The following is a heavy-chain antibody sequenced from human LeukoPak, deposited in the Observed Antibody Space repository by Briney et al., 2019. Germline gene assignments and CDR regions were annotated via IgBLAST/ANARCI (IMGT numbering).Heavy chain of an antibody. CDR3: IVLRFLEWLLPDY. D-gene: IGHD3-3*01. CDR1: GYTFTGYY. CDR2: INPNSGGT. V-gene: IGHV1-2*02. Sequence: GASVKVSCKASGYTFTGYYMHWVRQAPGQGLEWMGWINPNSGGTNYAQKFQGRVTMTRDTSISTAYMELSRLRSDDTAVYYCIVLRFLEWLLPDYWGQGTLVTVSS. J-gene: IGHJ4*02.